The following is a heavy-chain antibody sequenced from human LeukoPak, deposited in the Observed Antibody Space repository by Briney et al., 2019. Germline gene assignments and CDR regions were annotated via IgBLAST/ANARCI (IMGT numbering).Heavy chain of an antibody. CDR3: ARGKSSVWPVGLCMDV. CDR1: GYSFNTYY. Sequence: ASVKDSCKASGYSFNTYYMHWVRQAPGQGLEWMGLINPSAGTTTYAQKFQGRVTVTRDTSTSTVYMDLSSLKSEDTAVYYCARGKSSVWPVGLCMDVWGRGTTVTVSS. J-gene: IGHJ6*02. D-gene: IGHD6-19*01. CDR2: INPSAGTT. V-gene: IGHV1-46*02.